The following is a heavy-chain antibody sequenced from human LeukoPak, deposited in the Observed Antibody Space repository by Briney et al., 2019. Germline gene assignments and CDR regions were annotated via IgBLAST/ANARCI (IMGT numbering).Heavy chain of an antibody. V-gene: IGHV3-53*01. J-gene: IGHJ4*02. CDR1: GFTVRTYY. CDR3: ARGLGYCTSTTCLLPFDY. Sequence: GGSLRLSCAASGFTVRTYYMTWVRQAPGKGLECVSVIYSGGSTYYADSVKGRFTISRDNSKNTLYLQMNSLRAEDTAMYYCARGLGYCTSTTCLLPFDYWGQGTLVTVSS. CDR2: IYSGGST. D-gene: IGHD2-2*01.